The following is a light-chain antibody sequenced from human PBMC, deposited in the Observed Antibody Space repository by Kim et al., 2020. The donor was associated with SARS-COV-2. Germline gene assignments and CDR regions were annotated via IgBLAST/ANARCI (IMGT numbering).Light chain of an antibody. CDR3: QQRGNWPT. J-gene: IGKJ5*01. CDR1: QSVKTY. V-gene: IGKV3-11*01. CDR2: DAS. Sequence: EIVLTQSPATLSLSPGERDTLSCRASQSVKTYLAWYQHKPGQSPRLLIHDASNRATGVPPRFSGGGSGTDFTLTISSLEPEDFAVYYCQQRGNWPTFGQGTRLEIK.